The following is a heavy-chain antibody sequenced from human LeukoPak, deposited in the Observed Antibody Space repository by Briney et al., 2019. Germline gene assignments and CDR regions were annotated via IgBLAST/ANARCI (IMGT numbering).Heavy chain of an antibody. V-gene: IGHV3-23*01. Sequence: QPGGSLRLSCAASGFTFSSYAMSWVRQAPGKGLEWVSAISGSGGSTYYADSVKGRFTISRDNSKNTLYLQMNSLRAEDTAVYYCARDRYSSGWYFDYWGQGTLVTVSS. CDR3: ARDRYSSGWYFDY. J-gene: IGHJ4*02. D-gene: IGHD6-19*01. CDR1: GFTFSSYA. CDR2: ISGSGGST.